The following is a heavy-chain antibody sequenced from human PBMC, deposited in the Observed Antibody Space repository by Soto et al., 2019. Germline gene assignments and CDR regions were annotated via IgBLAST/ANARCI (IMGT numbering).Heavy chain of an antibody. CDR2: IWYDGSNK. V-gene: IGHV3-33*01. CDR3: ARGAYGPPYYYYGMDV. CDR1: GFTFSSYG. D-gene: IGHD3-16*01. J-gene: IGHJ6*02. Sequence: QVQLVESGGGVVQPGRSLRLSCAASGFTFSSYGMHWVHQAPGKGLEWVAVIWYDGSNKYYADSVKGRFTISRDNSKNTLYLQRNSLRAEDTAVYYCARGAYGPPYYYYGMDVWGQGTTVTVSS.